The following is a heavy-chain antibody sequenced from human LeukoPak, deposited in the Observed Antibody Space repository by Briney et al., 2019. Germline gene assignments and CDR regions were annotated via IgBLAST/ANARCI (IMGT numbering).Heavy chain of an antibody. Sequence: ASVKVSCKASGYTFTGYYMHWVRQAPGQGLEWMGWINPNSGGTNYAQKFPGRVTMTRYTSISTAYMELSRLRSDDTAVYYCARGMDYYCSGSYYTLAGYWGQGTLVTVSS. V-gene: IGHV1-2*02. CDR2: INPNSGGT. CDR1: GYTFTGYY. CDR3: ARGMDYYCSGSYYTLAGY. J-gene: IGHJ4*02. D-gene: IGHD3-10*01.